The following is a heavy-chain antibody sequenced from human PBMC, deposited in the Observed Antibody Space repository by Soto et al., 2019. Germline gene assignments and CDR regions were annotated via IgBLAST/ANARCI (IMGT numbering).Heavy chain of an antibody. Sequence: SVKVSFKASGGTFSSYAISWVRQAPGQGLEWMGGIIPIFGTANYAQKFQGRVTITADKSTSTAYMELSSLRSEDTAVYYCAGEITGTAYYFDYWGQGTLVTVSS. D-gene: IGHD1-20*01. V-gene: IGHV1-69*06. CDR1: GGTFSSYA. CDR2: IIPIFGTA. CDR3: AGEITGTAYYFDY. J-gene: IGHJ4*02.